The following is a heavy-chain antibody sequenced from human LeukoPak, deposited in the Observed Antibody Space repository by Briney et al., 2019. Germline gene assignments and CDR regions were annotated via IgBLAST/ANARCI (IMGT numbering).Heavy chain of an antibody. Sequence: GRSLRLSCAASGFTFSSYAMHWVRQAPGKGLEWVAVISYDGSNKYYADSAKGRFTISRDNSKNTLYLQMNSLRAEDTAVYYCARDRGRGANWFDPWGQGTLVTVSS. J-gene: IGHJ5*02. D-gene: IGHD3-10*01. CDR3: ARDRGRGANWFDP. V-gene: IGHV3-30-3*01. CDR1: GFTFSSYA. CDR2: ISYDGSNK.